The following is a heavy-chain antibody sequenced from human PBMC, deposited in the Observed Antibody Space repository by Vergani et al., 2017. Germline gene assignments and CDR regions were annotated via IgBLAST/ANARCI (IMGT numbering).Heavy chain of an antibody. Sequence: QVQLVESGGGVVQPGRSLRLSCAASGFTFSSYGMHWVRQAPGKGLEWVAVISYDGSNKYYADSVKGRFTISRDNSKNTLYLQMNSLRAEDTAVYYCARPDCSSTSWGNYYYGMDVWGQGTTVTVSS. J-gene: IGHJ6*02. D-gene: IGHD2-2*01. V-gene: IGHV3-30*19. CDR3: ARPDCSSTSWGNYYYGMDV. CDR1: GFTFSSYG. CDR2: ISYDGSNK.